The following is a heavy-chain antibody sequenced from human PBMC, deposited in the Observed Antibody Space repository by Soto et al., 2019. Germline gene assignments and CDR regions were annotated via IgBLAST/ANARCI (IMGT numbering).Heavy chain of an antibody. V-gene: IGHV5-10-1*03. J-gene: IGHJ6*02. D-gene: IGHD6-6*01. CDR1: GYSFTSYW. CDR2: IDPSDSYT. CDR3: ARLRVIAARGYYYYGMDV. Sequence: EVQLVQSGAEVKKPGESLRISCKGSGYSFTSYWISWVRQMPGKGLEWMGRIDPSDSYTNYSPSFQGHVTISADKSISTAYLQWSSLKASDTAMYYCARLRVIAARGYYYYGMDVWGQGTTVTVSS.